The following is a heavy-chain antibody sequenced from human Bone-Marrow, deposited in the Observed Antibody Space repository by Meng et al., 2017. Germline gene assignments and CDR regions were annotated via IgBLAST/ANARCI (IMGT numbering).Heavy chain of an antibody. D-gene: IGHD6-13*01. Sequence: GESLKISCAASGFTFSSYSMNWVRQAPGKGLEWVSSIRSSSSYIYYADSVKGRFTISRDNAKNSLYLQMNSLRAEDTAVYYCARTQRGIAAAGTWFDPWGQGTLVTVSS. CDR3: ARTQRGIAAAGTWFDP. V-gene: IGHV3-21*01. J-gene: IGHJ5*02. CDR1: GFTFSSYS. CDR2: IRSSSSYI.